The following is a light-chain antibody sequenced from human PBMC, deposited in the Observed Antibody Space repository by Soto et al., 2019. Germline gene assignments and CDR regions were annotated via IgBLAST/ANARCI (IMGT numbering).Light chain of an antibody. Sequence: QSVLTQPPSVSAAPGQEVTISSSGSSFNIGNKYVSWYQHLPGTAPKLLIYDNNKRPSGIPDRFSGSKSGTSATLGITGLQTGDEADYYRGTWDCRVLVFGGGTQLTVL. J-gene: IGLJ2*01. V-gene: IGLV1-51*01. CDR3: GTWDCRVLV. CDR1: SFNIGNKY. CDR2: DNN.